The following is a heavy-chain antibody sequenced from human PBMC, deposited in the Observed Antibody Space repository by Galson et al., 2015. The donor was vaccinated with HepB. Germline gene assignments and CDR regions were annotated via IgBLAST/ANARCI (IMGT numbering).Heavy chain of an antibody. V-gene: IGHV3-30*04. CDR1: GFTFSSYA. CDR3: AIRNNQLGFDY. CDR2: ISYDGSNK. D-gene: IGHD2-2*01. J-gene: IGHJ4*02. Sequence: SLRLSCAASGFTFSSYAMHWVRQAPGKGLEWVAVISYDGSNKYYADSVKGRFTISRDNSKNTLYLQMNSLRAEDTAVYYCAIRNNQLGFDYWGQGTLVTVSS.